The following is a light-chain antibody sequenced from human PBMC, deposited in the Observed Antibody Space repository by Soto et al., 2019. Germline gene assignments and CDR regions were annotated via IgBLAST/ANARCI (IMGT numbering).Light chain of an antibody. CDR3: KSYAGSNTYV. J-gene: IGLJ1*01. V-gene: IGLV2-8*01. Sequence: QSVLTQPPSASGSPGQSVTISCTGTRNDIGAYEFVSWYQHHPGKAPKLIIYEVVQRPSGVPDRFSGSKSGNTASLTVSGLQAADEADYYCKSYAGSNTYVFGNGTKVTV. CDR1: RNDIGAYEF. CDR2: EVV.